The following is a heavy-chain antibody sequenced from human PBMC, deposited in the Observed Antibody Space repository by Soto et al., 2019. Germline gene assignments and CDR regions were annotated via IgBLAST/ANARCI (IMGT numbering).Heavy chain of an antibody. CDR1: GYTFTSYD. CDR3: ASGITIFGVAPP. Sequence: QVQLVQSGAEVKKPGASVKVSCKASGYTFTSYDINWVRQATGQGLEWMGWMNPNSGNTGYAQKFQGRVTMTRNTSISTAYMELSSRRSEATAVYYCASGITIFGVAPPWGQGTLVTVSS. V-gene: IGHV1-8*01. J-gene: IGHJ5*02. D-gene: IGHD3-3*01. CDR2: MNPNSGNT.